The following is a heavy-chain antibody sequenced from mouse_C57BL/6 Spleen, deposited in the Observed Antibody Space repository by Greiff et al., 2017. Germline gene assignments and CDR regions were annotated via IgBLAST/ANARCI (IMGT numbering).Heavy chain of an antibody. J-gene: IGHJ2*01. CDR1: GYTFTSYW. V-gene: IGHV1-55*01. D-gene: IGHD1-1*01. Sequence: QVQLQQPGAELVKPGASVKMSCKASGYTFTSYWITWVKQRPGQGLEWIGDIYPGSGSTNYNEKFKSKATLTVDTSSSTAYMQLSSLTSEDSAVYYCARGPTVEGLYYFDYWGQGTTLTVSS. CDR2: IYPGSGST. CDR3: ARGPTVEGLYYFDY.